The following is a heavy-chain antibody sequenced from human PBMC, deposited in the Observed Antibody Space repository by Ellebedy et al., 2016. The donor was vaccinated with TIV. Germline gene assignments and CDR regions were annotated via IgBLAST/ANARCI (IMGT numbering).Heavy chain of an antibody. J-gene: IGHJ6*02. Sequence: AASVKVSCKASGYTFTGYYMHWVRQAPGQGLEWMGWINPNSGGTNYAQKSQGRVTMTRDTSISTAYMELSRLRSDDTAVYYCARDLYGSGSYDIYYYYGMDVWGQGTTVTVSS. CDR1: GYTFTGYY. CDR3: ARDLYGSGSYDIYYYYGMDV. CDR2: INPNSGGT. D-gene: IGHD3-10*01. V-gene: IGHV1-2*02.